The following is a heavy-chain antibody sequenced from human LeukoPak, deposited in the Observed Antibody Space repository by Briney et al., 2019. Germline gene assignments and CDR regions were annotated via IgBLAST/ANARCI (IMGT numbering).Heavy chain of an antibody. J-gene: IGHJ4*02. Sequence: GGSLRLSCAASGFTFSSYARSWVRQAPGKGLEWVGRIKSRTDDGTTESAAPVKGRLTISRDDSKNTLYLQMNSLKTQDTAVYYCPPGPYDYWGQGTLVSV. CDR1: GFTFSSYA. CDR2: IKSRTDDGTT. V-gene: IGHV3-15*01. CDR3: PPGPYDY.